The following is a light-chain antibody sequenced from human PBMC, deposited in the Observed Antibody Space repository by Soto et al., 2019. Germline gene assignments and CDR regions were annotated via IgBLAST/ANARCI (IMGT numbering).Light chain of an antibody. CDR1: QTISNW. V-gene: IGKV1-5*01. CDR3: QQRQMWPIT. Sequence: DIQMTQSPSSLSASVGDRVTITCRASQTISNWLAWYQQKPGKAPKLLIYAASTLQSGVPSRFSGSGSGTEFTRTLSSIEPEDSAVYYCQQRQMWPITFGQGTRLEI. J-gene: IGKJ5*01. CDR2: AAS.